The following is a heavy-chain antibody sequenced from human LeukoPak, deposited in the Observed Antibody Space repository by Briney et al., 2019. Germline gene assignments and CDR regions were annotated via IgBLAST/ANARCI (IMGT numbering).Heavy chain of an antibody. J-gene: IGHJ4*02. CDR2: ISAYNGNT. CDR3: ARDPRGGYYYDSSGLDY. D-gene: IGHD3-22*01. V-gene: IGHV1-18*01. Sequence: ASVKVSCKASGYTFTSYGISWVRQAPGQGLEWMGWISAYNGNTNYAQKLQGRVTMTTDTSTSTAYMELRSLRSDDTAVYYCARDPRGGYYYDSSGLDYWGQGILVIVSS. CDR1: GYTFTSYG.